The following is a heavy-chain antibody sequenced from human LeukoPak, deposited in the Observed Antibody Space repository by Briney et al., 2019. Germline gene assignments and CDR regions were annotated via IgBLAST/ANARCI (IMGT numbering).Heavy chain of an antibody. J-gene: IGHJ6*03. Sequence: ASVKVSCKASGGTFSSYAISWVRQAPGQGLEWMGWISAYNGNTNYAQKLQGRVTMTTDTSTSTAYMELRSLRSDDTAVYYCARVLLGGGYYYMDVWGKGTTVTISS. CDR2: ISAYNGNT. CDR3: ARVLLGGGYYYMDV. CDR1: GGTFSSYA. D-gene: IGHD3-10*01. V-gene: IGHV1-18*01.